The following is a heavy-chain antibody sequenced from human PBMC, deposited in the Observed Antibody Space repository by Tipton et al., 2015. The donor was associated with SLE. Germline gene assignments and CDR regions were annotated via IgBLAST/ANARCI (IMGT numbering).Heavy chain of an antibody. CDR2: IWYNRHNK. J-gene: IGHJ4*02. CDR3: ARQPLENYLDY. CDR1: GFTFYG. Sequence: GSLRLSCAASGFTFYGMHWVRQAPGKGLEWVASIWYNRHNKFYADSVKGRFTISKDNSNNMLYLQMNSLRAEDTAVYYCARQPLENYLDYWGQGNLVTVSS. D-gene: IGHD6-13*01. V-gene: IGHV3-30*02.